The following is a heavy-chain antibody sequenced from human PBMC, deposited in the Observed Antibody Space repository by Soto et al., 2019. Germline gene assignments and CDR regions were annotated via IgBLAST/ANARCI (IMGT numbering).Heavy chain of an antibody. CDR2: IDWDDGK. CDR3: ARLPGGSGSYDYYYGMDV. CDR1: GFSLSTSGMC. J-gene: IGHJ6*02. V-gene: IGHV2-70*01. D-gene: IGHD3-10*01. Sequence: SGPTLVNPTQTLTLTCTFSGFSLSTSGMCVSWIRQPPGKALEWLALIDWDDGKYYSTSLKTRLTISKDTSKNQVVLTMTNMDPVDTATYYCARLPGGSGSYDYYYGMDVWGQGTTVTVSS.